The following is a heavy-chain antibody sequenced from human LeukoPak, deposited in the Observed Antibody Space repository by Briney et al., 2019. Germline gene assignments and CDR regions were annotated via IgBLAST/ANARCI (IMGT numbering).Heavy chain of an antibody. D-gene: IGHD5-12*01. CDR2: INDEGSKE. Sequence: GGSLRLSCTAYGFIFSNYWIAWVRQAPGNGLEWQAQINDEGSKECYSVSVKAWCSSSRDNARNSLSLQMKSLRAEDTAVYYCVRDGGVSGYDLLDYWGQGTLVTVSS. J-gene: IGHJ4*02. CDR1: GFIFSNYW. V-gene: IGHV3-7*01. CDR3: VRDGGVSGYDLLDY.